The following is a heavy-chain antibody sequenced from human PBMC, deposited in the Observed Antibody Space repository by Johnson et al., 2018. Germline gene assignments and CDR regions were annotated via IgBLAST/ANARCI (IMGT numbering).Heavy chain of an antibody. Sequence: QVQLVQSGGGVVQPGRSLRLSCAASGFTFSTYGMHWVRQAPGKGLEWVAVIWYDGSNKYYADSVKGRFTISRDNSKNTLYLQMNSLRAEDTAVYYCARVRAWLQPRIYGMDVWGQGTTVTVSS. V-gene: IGHV3-33*08. D-gene: IGHD6-19*01. J-gene: IGHJ6*02. CDR3: ARVRAWLQPRIYGMDV. CDR1: GFTFSTYG. CDR2: IWYDGSNK.